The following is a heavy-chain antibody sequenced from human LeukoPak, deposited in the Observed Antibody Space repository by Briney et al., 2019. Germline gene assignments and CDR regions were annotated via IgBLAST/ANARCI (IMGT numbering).Heavy chain of an antibody. Sequence: SETLSLTCTVSGESISSGGYYWSWIRQHPGKGLEWIGYIYYSGSTYYNPSLKSRVTISVDTSKNQFSLKLSSVTAADTAVYYCASVSKPEASFDYWGQGTLVTVSS. J-gene: IGHJ4*02. CDR1: GESISSGGYY. CDR2: IYYSGST. CDR3: ASVSKPEASFDY. D-gene: IGHD3-16*02. V-gene: IGHV4-31*03.